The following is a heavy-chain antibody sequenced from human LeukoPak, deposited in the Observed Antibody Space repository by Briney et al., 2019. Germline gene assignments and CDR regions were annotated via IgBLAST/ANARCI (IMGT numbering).Heavy chain of an antibody. J-gene: IGHJ4*02. CDR3: ARVRWFGELLGYYFDY. V-gene: IGHV4-30-2*01. CDR1: GGSISSGGYS. CDR2: IYHSGST. Sequence: PSETLSLTCAVSGGSISSGGYSWSWIRQPPGKGLEWIGYIYHSGSTYYNPSLKSRVTISVDRSKNQFSLKLSSVTAADTAVYYCARVRWFGELLGYYFDYWGQGTLVTVSS. D-gene: IGHD3-10*01.